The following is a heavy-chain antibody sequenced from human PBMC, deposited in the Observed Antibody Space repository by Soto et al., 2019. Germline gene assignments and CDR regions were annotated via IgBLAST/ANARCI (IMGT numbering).Heavy chain of an antibody. V-gene: IGHV1-2*04. CDR2: INPNSGGT. CDR1: GYTFTGYY. D-gene: IGHD3-10*01. Sequence: GASVKVSCKASGYTFTGYYMHWVRQAPGQGLEWMGWINPNSGGTNYAQKFQGWVTMTRDTSISTAYMELSRLRSDDTAVYYCARGDELLWFGVQSLYYYYGMDVWGQGTTVTVSS. CDR3: ARGDELLWFGVQSLYYYYGMDV. J-gene: IGHJ6*02.